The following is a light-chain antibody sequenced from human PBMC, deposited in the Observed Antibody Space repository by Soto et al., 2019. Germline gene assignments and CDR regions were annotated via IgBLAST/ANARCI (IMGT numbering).Light chain of an antibody. J-gene: IGKJ2*01. V-gene: IGKV3-15*01. CDR2: GAS. CDR3: QQYHNWPPQYT. Sequence: EIVMTQSPASLSVFPGDGATLSCRASQSVASNVAWYQQKPGQGPRLLIHGASTRAVGVPARFRGSGSGTDFTLTISSLQSEDFAVYYCQQYHNWPPQYTFGQGTKLQIK. CDR1: QSVASN.